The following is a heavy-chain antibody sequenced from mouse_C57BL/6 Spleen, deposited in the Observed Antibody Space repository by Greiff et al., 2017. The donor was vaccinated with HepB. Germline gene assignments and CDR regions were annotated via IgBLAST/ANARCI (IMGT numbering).Heavy chain of an antibody. CDR1: GYAFSSYW. J-gene: IGHJ2*01. CDR2: IYPGDGDT. Sequence: QVQLQQSGAELVKPGASVKISCKASGYAFSSYWMNWVKQRPGKGLEWIGQIYPGDGDTNYNGKFKGKATLTADKSSSTAYMQLSSLTSEDSAVYFCARKGDSNYEFDYWGQGTTLTVSS. V-gene: IGHV1-80*01. D-gene: IGHD2-5*01. CDR3: ARKGDSNYEFDY.